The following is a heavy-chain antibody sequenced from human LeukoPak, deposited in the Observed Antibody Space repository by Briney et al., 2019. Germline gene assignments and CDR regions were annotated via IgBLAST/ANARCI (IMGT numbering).Heavy chain of an antibody. J-gene: IGHJ4*02. CDR2: ISGSGGST. CDR1: GFTFSSYA. V-gene: IGHV3-23*01. Sequence: GGSLRLFCAASGFTFSSYAMSCVREAPGRGLEWVSAISGSGGSTYYADSVKGRFTIPRDNTKNTLYLQMNSLRAGDTAVYYCAKVKAYNGNERFDYWGQGTLVTVSS. D-gene: IGHD1-1*01. CDR3: AKVKAYNGNERFDY.